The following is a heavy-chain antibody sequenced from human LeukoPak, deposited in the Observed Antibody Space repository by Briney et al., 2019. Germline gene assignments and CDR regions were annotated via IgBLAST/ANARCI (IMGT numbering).Heavy chain of an antibody. CDR1: GFTFSNAW. J-gene: IGHJ4*02. Sequence: SGGSLRLSCAASGFTFSNAWMNWVRQAPGKGLERVGRIKSKTDGGTTDYAAPVKGRFTISRDDSKNTLYLQMNSLKTEDTAVYYCSTTYYYDSSEGYWGQGTLVTVSS. D-gene: IGHD3-22*01. CDR3: STTYYYDSSEGY. CDR2: IKSKTDGGTT. V-gene: IGHV3-15*07.